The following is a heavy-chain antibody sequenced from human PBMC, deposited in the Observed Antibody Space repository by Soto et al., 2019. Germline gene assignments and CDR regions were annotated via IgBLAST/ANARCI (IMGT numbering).Heavy chain of an antibody. V-gene: IGHV3-30*18. D-gene: IGHD3-16*01. Sequence: GGSLRLSCAASGFTFSSYGMHWVRQAPGKGLEWVAVISYDGSNKYYADSVKGRFTISRDNSKNTLYLQMNSLRAEDTAVYYCAKPPLPMITFGGGMGYWGQGTLVTVSS. CDR2: ISYDGSNK. J-gene: IGHJ4*02. CDR3: AKPPLPMITFGGGMGY. CDR1: GFTFSSYG.